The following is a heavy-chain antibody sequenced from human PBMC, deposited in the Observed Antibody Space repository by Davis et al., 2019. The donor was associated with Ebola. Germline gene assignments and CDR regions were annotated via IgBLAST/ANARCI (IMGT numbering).Heavy chain of an antibody. CDR3: GYNGFDF. D-gene: IGHD1-1*01. CDR1: GGSISSSSYY. J-gene: IGHJ4*02. V-gene: IGHV4-39*01. CDR2: IYYSGRT. Sequence: GSLRLSCTVSGGSISSSSYYWGWIRQPPGKGPEWIGSIYYSGRTFYNPSLKSRVTISVDTSRNQFSLKLTSVTAADTAMYYCGYNGFDFWGQGTLVTVSS.